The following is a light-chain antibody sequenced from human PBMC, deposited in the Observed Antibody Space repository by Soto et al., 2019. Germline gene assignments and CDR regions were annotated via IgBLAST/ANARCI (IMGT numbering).Light chain of an antibody. J-gene: IGKJ1*01. Sequence: DIQMTQSPSSLSASVGDRVTITCRASQSISNYLNWYQQKPGKAPKLLVYAASTLQSGVPSRFSGSGSGTDFTLTISSLQAEDLATYYCQQSYRTVRTFGQGTKVEIK. CDR3: QQSYRTVRT. CDR2: AAS. V-gene: IGKV1-39*01. CDR1: QSISNY.